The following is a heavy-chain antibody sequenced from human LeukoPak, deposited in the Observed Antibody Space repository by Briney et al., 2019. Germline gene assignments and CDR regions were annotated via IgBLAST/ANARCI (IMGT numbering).Heavy chain of an antibody. D-gene: IGHD2-15*01. Sequence: GGSLRLSCAISGFSFSSYSMSWVRQAPGKGLEWVSAMSSSDDGRYYAASVRGRFTISGDTSRSTLYLQMNSLRAEDSAVYYCAKAPVTSCRGAFCYPFDYWGQGTLVTVSS. V-gene: IGHV3-23*01. CDR3: AKAPVTSCRGAFCYPFDY. CDR1: GFSFSSYS. CDR2: MSSSDDGR. J-gene: IGHJ4*02.